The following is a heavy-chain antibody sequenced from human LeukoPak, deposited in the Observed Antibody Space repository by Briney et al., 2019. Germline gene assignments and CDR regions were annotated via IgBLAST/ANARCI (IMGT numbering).Heavy chain of an antibody. CDR1: GYTFTGYY. CDR3: ARGFVYYYDSSGYSYNWFDP. J-gene: IGHJ5*02. V-gene: IGHV1-2*02. CDR2: INPNSGGT. D-gene: IGHD3-22*01. Sequence: ASVKVSCKASGYTFTGYYMHWVRQAPGQGLEWMGWINPNSGGTNYAQKFQGRVTMTRDTSISTAYMELSRLRSDDTAVYYCARGFVYYYDSSGYSYNWFDPWGQGTLVTVSS.